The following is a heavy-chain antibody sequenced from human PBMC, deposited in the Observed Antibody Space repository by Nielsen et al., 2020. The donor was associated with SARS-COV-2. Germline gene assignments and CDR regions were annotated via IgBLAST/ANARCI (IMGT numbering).Heavy chain of an antibody. CDR1: GFSFNTFG. CDR2: ISDTADST. J-gene: IGHJ4*02. D-gene: IGHD5-12*01. V-gene: IGHV3-23*01. CDR3: ARVSGYYWPQDY. Sequence: GGSLRLSCAASGFSFNTFGMSWVRQTPGKGLEWISTISDTADSTYYADSVKGRFTISRDNSKNTLYLQMNSLRAEDTATYYCARVSGYYWPQDYWGQGTLVTVSS.